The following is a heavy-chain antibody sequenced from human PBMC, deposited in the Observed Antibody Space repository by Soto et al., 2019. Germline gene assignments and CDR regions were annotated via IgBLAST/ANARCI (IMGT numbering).Heavy chain of an antibody. V-gene: IGHV4-30-2*03. J-gene: IGHJ5*02. D-gene: IGHD4-4*01. CDR2: IYHSGST. Sequence: SETLSLTCAVSGGSISSGGYSWSWIRQPPGKGLVWIGYIYHSGSTYYNPSLKSRVTISVDTSKNQFSLKLSSVTAADTAVYYCARPRFDYSKSTRYWFDPWGQGTLVTVSS. CDR1: GGSISSGGYS. CDR3: ARPRFDYSKSTRYWFDP.